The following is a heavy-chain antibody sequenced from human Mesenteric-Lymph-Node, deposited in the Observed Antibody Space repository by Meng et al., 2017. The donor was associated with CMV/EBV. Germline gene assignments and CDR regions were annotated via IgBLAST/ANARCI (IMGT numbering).Heavy chain of an antibody. Sequence: YISSSSYYWGWIRQPPGKGLEWIGSIYYSGSTYYNPSLKSRVTISVDTSKNQFSLKLSSVTAADTAVYYCARRGFGYSYGYLFDPWGQGTLVTVSS. CDR2: IYYSGST. V-gene: IGHV4-39*01. CDR1: YISSSSYY. D-gene: IGHD5-18*01. J-gene: IGHJ5*02. CDR3: ARRGFGYSYGYLFDP.